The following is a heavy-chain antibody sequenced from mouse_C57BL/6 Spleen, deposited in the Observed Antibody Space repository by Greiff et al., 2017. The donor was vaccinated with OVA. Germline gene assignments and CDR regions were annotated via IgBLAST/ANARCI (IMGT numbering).Heavy chain of an antibody. Sequence: QVQLQQPGTDLVKPGASVKLSCKASGYTFTSYWMHWVQQSPGQGLEWVGNINPSNGGTNYTEKFKSKATLTVDKSCSTAYMQLSSLTSEDSAVYYCARDYYYGSRGYFDVWGTGTTVTVSS. V-gene: IGHV1-53*01. CDR2: INPSNGGT. CDR3: ARDYYYGSRGYFDV. CDR1: GYTFTSYW. D-gene: IGHD1-1*01. J-gene: IGHJ1*03.